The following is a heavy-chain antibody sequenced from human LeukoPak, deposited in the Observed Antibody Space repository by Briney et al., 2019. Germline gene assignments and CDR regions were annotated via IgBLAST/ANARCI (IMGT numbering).Heavy chain of an antibody. Sequence: ASVKVSRKASGYTFTSYGISWVRQAPGQGLEWMGWISAYNGNTNYAQKLQGRVTMTTDTSTSTAYMELRSLRSDDTAVYYCAREGVADCSGGSCYSPNFDYWGQGTLVTVSS. CDR1: GYTFTSYG. D-gene: IGHD2-15*01. CDR2: ISAYNGNT. V-gene: IGHV1-18*01. J-gene: IGHJ4*02. CDR3: AREGVADCSGGSCYSPNFDY.